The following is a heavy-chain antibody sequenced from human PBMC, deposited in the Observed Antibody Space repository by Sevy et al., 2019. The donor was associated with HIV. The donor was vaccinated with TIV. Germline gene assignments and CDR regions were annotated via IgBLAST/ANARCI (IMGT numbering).Heavy chain of an antibody. J-gene: IGHJ6*02. D-gene: IGHD3-3*01. Sequence: ASVKVSCKASGYSFSDNGNYIHWVRQAPGQGLEWMGWINHKSSYTNYEQKFQGRVSITRDTCVSTANMVMSRLSSDDTAVYYCARESYDFWTGPVDYDYGMDVWGQGTTVTVSS. V-gene: IGHV1-2*02. CDR3: ARESYDFWTGPVDYDYGMDV. CDR1: GYSFSDNGNY. CDR2: INHKSSYT.